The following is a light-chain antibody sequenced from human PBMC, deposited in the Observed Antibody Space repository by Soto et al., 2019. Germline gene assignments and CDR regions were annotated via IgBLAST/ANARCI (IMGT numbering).Light chain of an antibody. J-gene: IGKJ1*01. CDR2: GAS. CDR3: QQYNTWPPWT. V-gene: IGKV3-15*01. Sequence: EIVLTQSPATLSVSPGERDTLSCRASQSVTSNLAWYQQKPGQAPRLLIYGASTRATGIPAMFSGSGSGTEFTLTISSLHSEDFAVYYCQQYNTWPPWTFGQGTKVEIK. CDR1: QSVTSN.